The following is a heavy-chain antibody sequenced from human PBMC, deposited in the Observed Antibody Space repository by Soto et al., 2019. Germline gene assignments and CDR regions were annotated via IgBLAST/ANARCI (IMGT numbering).Heavy chain of an antibody. CDR1: GFTFSGSA. CDR3: ICPGYDSSGYYLDYYGMDV. V-gene: IGHV3-73*01. J-gene: IGHJ6*02. Sequence: GGSLRLSCAASGFTFSGSAMHWVRQASGKGLEWVGRIRSKANSYATAYTASVKGRFTISRDDSKNTAYLQMNNLKTEDTAVYYCICPGYDSSGYYLDYYGMDVWGQGTTVTVSS. D-gene: IGHD3-22*01. CDR2: IRSKANSYAT.